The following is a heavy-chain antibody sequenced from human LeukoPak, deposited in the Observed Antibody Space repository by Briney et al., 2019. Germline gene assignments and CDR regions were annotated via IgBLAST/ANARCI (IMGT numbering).Heavy chain of an antibody. CDR2: ISDSGANT. D-gene: IGHD4-17*01. Sequence: GGSLRLSCAASGFTFSTYAMSWVRQAPGKGLEWVSTISDSGANTYYADSVRGRFTISRDNSKNTLYLQMNSLRAEDTAVYYCAREAPTVTTREGFDYWGQGTLVTVSS. J-gene: IGHJ4*02. CDR1: GFTFSTYA. CDR3: AREAPTVTTREGFDY. V-gene: IGHV3-23*01.